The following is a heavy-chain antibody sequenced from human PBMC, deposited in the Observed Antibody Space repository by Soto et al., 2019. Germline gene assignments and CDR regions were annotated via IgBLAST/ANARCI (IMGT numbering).Heavy chain of an antibody. J-gene: IGHJ4*02. D-gene: IGHD1-26*01. CDR2: LDGSGSHT. CDR1: GFTFSNET. Sequence: EVQLLESGGGFLQPGGSLRLSCAASGFTFSNETMSWVRQAPGRGLEWVSSLDGSGSHTFHADSVKGRFTISRDNSKNTVYLEMNSLRAADTAVYYVVKGRYSPKRGYFDYWCQGTVVSVSS. V-gene: IGHV3-23*01. CDR3: VKGRYSPKRGYFDY.